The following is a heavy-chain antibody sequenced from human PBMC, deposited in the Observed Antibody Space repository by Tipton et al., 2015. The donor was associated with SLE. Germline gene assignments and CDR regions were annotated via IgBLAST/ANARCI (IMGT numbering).Heavy chain of an antibody. J-gene: IGHJ4*02. CDR1: GGTFSSYA. Sequence: QVQLVQSGAEGKKPGSSVKVSCKASGGTFSSYAISWVRQAPGQGLEWMGGIIPIFGTANYAQKFQGRVTITADESTSTAYMELSSLRSADTAVYYCARVHLQWLVLVYWGQGTLVTVSS. V-gene: IGHV1-69*01. CDR2: IIPIFGTA. D-gene: IGHD6-19*01. CDR3: ARVHLQWLVLVY.